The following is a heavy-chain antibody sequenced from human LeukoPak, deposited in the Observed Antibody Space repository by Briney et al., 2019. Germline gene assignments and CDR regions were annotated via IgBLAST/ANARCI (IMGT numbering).Heavy chain of an antibody. V-gene: IGHV3-48*02. CDR2: ISSSSSTI. D-gene: IGHD2-2*01. CDR3: ARGSSRAFDY. Sequence: GGSLGLSCAASGFTFSSYSMDWVRQAPGKGLEWISYISSSSSTIYYADSVKGRFTISRDNAKNSLYLQMNSLRDEDTAVYYCARGSSRAFDYWGQGTLVTVSS. J-gene: IGHJ4*02. CDR1: GFTFSSYS.